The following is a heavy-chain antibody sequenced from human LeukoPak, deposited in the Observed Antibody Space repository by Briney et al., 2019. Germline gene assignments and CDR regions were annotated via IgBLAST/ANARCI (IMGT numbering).Heavy chain of an antibody. J-gene: IGHJ4*02. V-gene: IGHV3-48*04. D-gene: IGHD2-15*01. CDR3: ARVVARLFYFDY. Sequence: GRSLRLSCAASGFTFSSYGMHWVRQAPGKGLEWVAYIGSNDRTKHYADSVKGRFTISRDNAKNSLYLQMNSLRAEDTAIYYCARVVARLFYFDYWGQGTLATVSS. CDR1: GFTFSSYG. CDR2: IGSNDRTK.